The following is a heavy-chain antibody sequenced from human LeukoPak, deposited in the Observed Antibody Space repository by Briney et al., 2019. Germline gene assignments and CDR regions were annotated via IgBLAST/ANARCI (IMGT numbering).Heavy chain of an antibody. Sequence: GESLQISCKGSGDSFTTYWIGWVRQMPGKALEWMGIIYPGDSDTRYSPSFQGQVTISADKSISTAYLQWSSLKASDTAMYYCARQKRHDRGGGDCYDYWGQGTLVTVSS. CDR1: GDSFTTYW. CDR2: IYPGDSDT. CDR3: ARQKRHDRGGGDCYDY. V-gene: IGHV5-51*01. D-gene: IGHD2-21*01. J-gene: IGHJ4*02.